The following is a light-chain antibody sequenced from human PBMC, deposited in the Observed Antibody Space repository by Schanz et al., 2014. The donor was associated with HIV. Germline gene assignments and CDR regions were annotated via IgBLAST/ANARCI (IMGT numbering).Light chain of an antibody. CDR2: DVS. J-gene: IGLJ2*01. Sequence: QSALTQPASVSGSPGQSIIISCTGTSSDVGGYNYVSWYQHHPGKAPKLLIYDVSDRPSGVSNRFSGSKSGNTASLTISGLQAEDEADYYCQSYDNSLSGYVVFGGGTKLTVL. V-gene: IGLV2-14*03. CDR1: SSDVGGYNY. CDR3: QSYDNSLSGYVV.